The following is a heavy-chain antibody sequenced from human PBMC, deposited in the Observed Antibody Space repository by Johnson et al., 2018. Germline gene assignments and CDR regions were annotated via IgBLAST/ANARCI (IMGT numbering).Heavy chain of an antibody. J-gene: IGHJ3*02. D-gene: IGHD2-2*01. Sequence: QVQLVQSGGGLVKPGGSLRLSCAASGFTFTDYYMSWIRQAPGKGLEWLSYVSSSGSTIYYAGSVRGRFTISRDNAKNSLYLQMNSLRAEDTALYYCARDYCSSSSCYEDAFDIWGQGTMVTVSS. CDR2: VSSSGSTI. CDR1: GFTFTDYY. CDR3: ARDYCSSSSCYEDAFDI. V-gene: IGHV3-11*04.